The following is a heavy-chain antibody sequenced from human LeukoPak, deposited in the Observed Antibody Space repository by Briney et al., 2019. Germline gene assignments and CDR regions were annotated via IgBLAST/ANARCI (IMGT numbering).Heavy chain of an antibody. V-gene: IGHV3-74*01. CDR1: GFTFSDTW. CDR3: ARDWFHAIDY. D-gene: IGHD2/OR15-2a*01. J-gene: IGHJ4*02. CDR2: IRSDGSDT. Sequence: GGSLRLSRAASGFTFSDTWMHWVRHAPGKGLVWVSRIRSDGSDTRYAESVKGRFTISRDNAKNTLYLQMNSLRAEDTAVYYCARDWFHAIDYWGQGTLVTVSS.